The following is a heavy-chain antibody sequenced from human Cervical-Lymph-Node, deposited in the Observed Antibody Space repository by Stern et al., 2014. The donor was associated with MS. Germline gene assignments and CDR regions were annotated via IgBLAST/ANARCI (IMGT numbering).Heavy chain of an antibody. V-gene: IGHV3-23*04. J-gene: IGHJ4*02. D-gene: IGHD6-19*01. CDR1: GFTFSSYA. Sequence: EVQLVESGGSLVQPGGSLRLSCAASGFTFSSYAMSWVRQAPGKGLEWVSAISGSGDRTYYADSVKGRFTISRDNSKNTLYLQMNSLRVDDTAVYYCAKEGILVASFDYWGQGTLVTVSS. CDR2: ISGSGDRT. CDR3: AKEGILVASFDY.